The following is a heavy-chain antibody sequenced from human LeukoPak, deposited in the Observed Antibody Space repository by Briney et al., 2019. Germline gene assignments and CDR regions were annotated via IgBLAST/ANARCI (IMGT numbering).Heavy chain of an antibody. J-gene: IGHJ4*02. D-gene: IGHD6-13*01. CDR3: ARGYSSSWARAFDY. CDR1: GGSISSYY. CDR2: IYTSGST. Sequence: SETLSLTCTVSGGSISSYYWSWIRQPAGKGLEWIGRIYTSGSTNYNPSLKSRVTMSVDTSKNQFSLKLSSVTAADTAVYYCARGYSSSWARAFDYWGQGTLVTVSS. V-gene: IGHV4-4*07.